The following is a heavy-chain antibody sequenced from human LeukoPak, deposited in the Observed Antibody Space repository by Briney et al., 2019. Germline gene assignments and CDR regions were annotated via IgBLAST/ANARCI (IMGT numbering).Heavy chain of an antibody. CDR1: GGSFSGYY. CDR3: ARGRFFMTLSFSRPNWFDP. Sequence: ETLSLTCAVYGGSFSGYYWSWIRQPPGKGLEWIGEINHSGSTNYNPSLKSRVTISVDTSKNQFSLKLSPVTAADTAVYYCARGRFFMTLSFSRPNWFDPWGQGTLVTVSS. CDR2: INHSGST. V-gene: IGHV4-34*01. J-gene: IGHJ5*02. D-gene: IGHD3-16*01.